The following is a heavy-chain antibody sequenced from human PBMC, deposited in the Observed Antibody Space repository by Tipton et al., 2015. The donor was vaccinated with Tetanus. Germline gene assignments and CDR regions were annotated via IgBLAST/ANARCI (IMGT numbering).Heavy chain of an antibody. D-gene: IGHD1-1*01. CDR1: GYSFGIYW. J-gene: IGHJ2*01. Sequence: QSGAEVQKPGESLKISCKGSGYSFGIYWVAWVRQMPGKGLEWMGIIYPGDSDTRYSPSFQGQVTISADKSITTAYLQWSSLKASDTAMYYCARRLGPYTGDQIWHFDLWGRGTLVTVSS. CDR3: ARRLGPYTGDQIWHFDL. V-gene: IGHV5-51*01. CDR2: IYPGDSDT.